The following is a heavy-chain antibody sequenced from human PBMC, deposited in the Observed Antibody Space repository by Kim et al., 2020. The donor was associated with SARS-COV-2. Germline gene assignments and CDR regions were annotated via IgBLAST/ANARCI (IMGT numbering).Heavy chain of an antibody. J-gene: IGHJ3*02. D-gene: IGHD1-1*01. Sequence: YAQKLQGRVTMTTDTSTSTAYMELRSLRSDDTAVYYCASVIERSDDAFDIWGQGTMVTVSS. V-gene: IGHV1-18*01. CDR3: ASVIERSDDAFDI.